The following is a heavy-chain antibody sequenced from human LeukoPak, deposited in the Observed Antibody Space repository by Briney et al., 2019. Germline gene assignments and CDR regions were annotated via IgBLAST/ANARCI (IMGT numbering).Heavy chain of an antibody. D-gene: IGHD6-19*01. CDR1: GFTFSSYA. V-gene: IGHV3-23*01. CDR3: ARQKGLSAFDI. CDR2: ISGSGGST. J-gene: IGHJ3*02. Sequence: GGSLRLSCAASGFTFSSYAMSWVRQAPGKGLEWVSAISGSGGSTYYADSVKGRFTISRDNSKNTVYLQMNSLRADDTALYYCARQKGLSAFDIWGQGTMVTVSS.